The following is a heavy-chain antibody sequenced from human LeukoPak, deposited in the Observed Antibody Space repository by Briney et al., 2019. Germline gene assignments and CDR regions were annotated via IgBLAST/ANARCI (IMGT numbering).Heavy chain of an antibody. J-gene: IGHJ1*01. CDR2: IRYDGSNK. CDR3: AIRPIAAAGLQVQH. D-gene: IGHD6-13*01. CDR1: GFTFSSYG. V-gene: IGHV3-30*02. Sequence: PGGSLRLSCAASGFTFSSYGMHWVRQAPGKGLEWVAFIRYDGSNKYYADSVKGRFTISRDNSKNTLYLKMNSLRAEDTAVYYCAIRPIAAAGLQVQHWGQGTLVTVSS.